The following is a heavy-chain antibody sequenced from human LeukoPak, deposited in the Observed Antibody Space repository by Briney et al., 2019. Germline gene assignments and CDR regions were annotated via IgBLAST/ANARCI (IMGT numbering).Heavy chain of an antibody. CDR2: IYYSGST. CDR1: GGSISSYY. CDR3: ARVSATTVTTYYYYYYGMDV. J-gene: IGHJ6*02. V-gene: IGHV4-59*01. D-gene: IGHD4-17*01. Sequence: SETLSLTCTVSGGSISSYYWSWIRQPPGKGLGWIGYIYYSGSTNYNPSLKSRVTISVDTSKNQFSLKLSSVTAADTAVYYCARVSATTVTTYYYYYYGMDVWGQGTTVTVSS.